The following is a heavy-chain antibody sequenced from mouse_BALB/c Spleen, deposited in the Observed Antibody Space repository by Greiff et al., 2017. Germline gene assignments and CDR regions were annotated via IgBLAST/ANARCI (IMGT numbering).Heavy chain of an antibody. V-gene: IGHV5-6-4*01. CDR1: GFTFSSYT. CDR3: TRDPDSSGYWFAY. CDR2: ISSGGSYT. Sequence: EVQVVESGGGLVKPGGSLKLSCAASGFTFSSYTMSWVRQTPEKRLEWVATISSGGSYTYYPDSVKGRFTISRDNAKNTLYLQMSSLKSEDTAMYYCTRDPDSSGYWFAYWGQGTLVTVSA. D-gene: IGHD3-2*01. J-gene: IGHJ3*01.